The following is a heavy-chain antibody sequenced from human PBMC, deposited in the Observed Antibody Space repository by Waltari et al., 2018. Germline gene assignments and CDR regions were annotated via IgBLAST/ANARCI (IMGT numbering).Heavy chain of an antibody. J-gene: IGHJ6*02. CDR3: ARDFVTTTAMDV. V-gene: IGHV3-53*04. CDR1: GFPARGNY. Sequence: EAHLVESGGGLVQPGGSLSLSCAASGFPARGNYLSWVRHAPGKGLEWVSILSGGGTTYYADSVKGRFTISRHSSNNTLYLQMNNLRTEDTAVYYCARDFVTTTAMDVWGQGTTVTVSS. D-gene: IGHD4-17*01. CDR2: LSGGGTT.